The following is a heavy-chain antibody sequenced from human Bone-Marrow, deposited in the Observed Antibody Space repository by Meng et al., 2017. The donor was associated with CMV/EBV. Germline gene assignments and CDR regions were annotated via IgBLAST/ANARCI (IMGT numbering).Heavy chain of an antibody. J-gene: IGHJ5*02. CDR2: IYSGGSST. Sequence: GESLKISCAASGFTFSSYAMSWVRQAPGKGLEWVSVIYSGGSSTYYADSVKGRFTISRDNAKNSLYLQMNSLRAEDTAVYYCAKDRRALSYDGAYNWLDPWGQGTLVTVSS. CDR3: AKDRRALSYDGAYNWLDP. D-gene: IGHD3-3*01. CDR1: GFTFSSYA. V-gene: IGHV3-23*03.